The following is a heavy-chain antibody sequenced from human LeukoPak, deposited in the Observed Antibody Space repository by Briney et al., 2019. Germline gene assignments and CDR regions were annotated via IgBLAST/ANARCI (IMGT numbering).Heavy chain of an antibody. J-gene: IGHJ4*02. CDR1: GGSLSSSSYY. CDR2: IYYSGST. CDR3: ARDGYNPIDY. Sequence: SETLSLTCTVSGGSLSSSSYYWGWIRQPPGKGLEWIGSIYYSGSTYYNPSLKSRVNISVDTSKNQFSLKLSSVTAADTAVYYCARDGYNPIDYWGQGTLVTVSS. V-gene: IGHV4-39*02. D-gene: IGHD5-24*01.